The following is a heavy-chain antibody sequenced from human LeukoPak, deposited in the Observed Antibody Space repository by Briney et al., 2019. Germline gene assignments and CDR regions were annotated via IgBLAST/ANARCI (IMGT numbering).Heavy chain of an antibody. D-gene: IGHD6-19*01. Sequence: GGSLRLSCAASGFTFSSYSMNSVRQAPGKGLEWVSSISSSSSYIYYADSVKGRFTISRDNAKNSLYLQMNSLRAEDRAVYYCATGDSGWGARPVYFDYWGQGTLVTVSS. CDR2: ISSSSSYI. CDR1: GFTFSSYS. V-gene: IGHV3-21*01. CDR3: ATGDSGWGARPVYFDY. J-gene: IGHJ4*02.